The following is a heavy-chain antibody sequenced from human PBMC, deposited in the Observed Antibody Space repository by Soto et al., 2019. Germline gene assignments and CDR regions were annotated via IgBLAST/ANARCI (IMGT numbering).Heavy chain of an antibody. Sequence: PGGSLRLSCAASGFTFSSYAMSWVRQAPGKGLEWVSAISGSSSYIYYADSVKGRFTISRDNAKNSLYLQMNSLRAEDTAVYYCARLSDSRITMIVVALDAFDIWGQGTMVTVSS. CDR1: GFTFSSYA. CDR2: ISGSSSYI. CDR3: ARLSDSRITMIVVALDAFDI. V-gene: IGHV3-21*01. D-gene: IGHD3-22*01. J-gene: IGHJ3*02.